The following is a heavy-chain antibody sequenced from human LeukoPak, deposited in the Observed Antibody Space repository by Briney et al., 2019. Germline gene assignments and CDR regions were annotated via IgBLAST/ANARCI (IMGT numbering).Heavy chain of an antibody. Sequence: ASVKVSCKASGYTFTDYYIHWVRQATGQGLEWMGWMNPNSGNTGYAQKFQGRVTMTRNTSISTAYMELGSLRSEDTAVYYCARAAEDIVVVVADDNWFDPWGQGTLVTVSS. J-gene: IGHJ5*02. CDR3: ARAAEDIVVVVADDNWFDP. V-gene: IGHV1-8*02. CDR2: MNPNSGNT. D-gene: IGHD2-15*01. CDR1: GYTFTDYY.